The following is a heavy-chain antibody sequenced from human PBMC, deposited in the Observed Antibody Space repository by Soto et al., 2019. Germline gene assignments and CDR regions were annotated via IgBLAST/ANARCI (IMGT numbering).Heavy chain of an antibody. J-gene: IGHJ5*02. D-gene: IGHD2-15*01. Sequence: ASVKVSCKASGYTFTSYGISWVRQAPGQGLEWMGWISAYNGNTNYAQKLQGRVTMTIDTSTSTAYMELRSLRSDDTAVYYCARDGDIVVVVAATNWFDPWGQGTLVTVSS. CDR1: GYTFTSYG. CDR3: ARDGDIVVVVAATNWFDP. V-gene: IGHV1-18*04. CDR2: ISAYNGNT.